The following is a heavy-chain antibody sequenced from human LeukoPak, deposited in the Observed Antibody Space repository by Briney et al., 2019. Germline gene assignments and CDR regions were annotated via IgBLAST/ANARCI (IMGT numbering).Heavy chain of an antibody. V-gene: IGHV3-23*01. CDR2: IIGGGGST. Sequence: GGTLKLSCAASGFPFSSHGMSWVRQAPGKGLEWVSGIIGGGGSTYYADSVKGRFTISRDNSKNTLYLQMNSLRAEDTAVYYCAKKWAIDVWGKGTTVTISS. CDR1: GFPFSSHG. D-gene: IGHD1-26*01. J-gene: IGHJ6*04. CDR3: AKKWAIDV.